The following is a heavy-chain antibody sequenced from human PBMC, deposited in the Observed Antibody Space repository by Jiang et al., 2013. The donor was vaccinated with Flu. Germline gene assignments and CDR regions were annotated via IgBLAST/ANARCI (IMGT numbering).Heavy chain of an antibody. CDR3: ARNPGSTFYPYNWFDP. CDR2: VYHTGST. CDR1: GTSIISYY. Sequence: EYGSGLVKPSETLSLTCTVSGTSIISYYWNWIRQTPGKELEWIGYVYHTGSTSYNPSLKSRVTISMDTSKNQFFLSLTSVTAADTAVYYCARNPGSTFYPYNWFDPWGPGALVTVSS. D-gene: IGHD1-26*01. V-gene: IGHV4-59*01. J-gene: IGHJ5*02.